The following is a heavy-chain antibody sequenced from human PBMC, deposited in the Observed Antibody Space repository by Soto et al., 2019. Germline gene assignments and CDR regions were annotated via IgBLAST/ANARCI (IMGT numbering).Heavy chain of an antibody. Sequence: GGSLRLSCAASGFTFSSYGMHWVRQAPGKGLEWVAVIWYDGSNKYYADSVKGRFTISRDNSKNTLYLQMNSLRAEDTAVYYCARDQEGWFGESPYYYYGMDVWGQGTTVTVSS. CDR3: ARDQEGWFGESPYYYYGMDV. V-gene: IGHV3-33*01. D-gene: IGHD3-10*01. CDR1: GFTFSSYG. CDR2: IWYDGSNK. J-gene: IGHJ6*02.